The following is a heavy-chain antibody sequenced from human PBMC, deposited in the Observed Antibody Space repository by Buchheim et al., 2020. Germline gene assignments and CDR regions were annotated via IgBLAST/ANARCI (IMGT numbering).Heavy chain of an antibody. CDR3: AKDLLDYSIHYGMDV. CDR1: GFTFSSYG. CDR2: ISYDGSNK. J-gene: IGHJ6*02. Sequence: QVQLVESGGGVVQPGRSLRLSCAASGFTFSSYGMHWVRQAPGKGLEWVAVISYDGSNKYYADSVKGRFTISRENYKNTTYLQMNSLRAEDTAVYYCAKDLLDYSIHYGMDVWGQGTT. V-gene: IGHV3-30*18. D-gene: IGHD4-11*01.